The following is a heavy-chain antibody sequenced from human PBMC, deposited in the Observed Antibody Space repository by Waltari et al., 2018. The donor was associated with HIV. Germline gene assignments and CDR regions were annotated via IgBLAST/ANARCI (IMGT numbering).Heavy chain of an antibody. V-gene: IGHV3-48*04. CDR1: GFTFCSYS. D-gene: IGHD2-15*01. Sequence: EVQLVGSGGGLVQPGGSLRLYCAASGFTFCSYSMNWVRQAPGKGLEWVSYISSTSNTIYDADSVKGRFTVSRDNAKNSLSLQMNSLRAEDTAVYFCAKEVVALPHYYYYGLDVWGQGTTVTVSS. CDR2: ISSTSNTI. CDR3: AKEVVALPHYYYYGLDV. J-gene: IGHJ6*02.